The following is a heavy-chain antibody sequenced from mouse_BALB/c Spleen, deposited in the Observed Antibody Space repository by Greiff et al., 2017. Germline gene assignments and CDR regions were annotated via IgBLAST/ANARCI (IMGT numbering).Heavy chain of an antibody. V-gene: IGHV5-12-2*01. CDR1: GFTFSSYT. D-gene: IGHD2-1*01. Sequence: EVKLVESGGGLVQPGGSLKLSCAASGFTFSSYTMSWVRQTPEKRLEWVAYISNGGGSTYYPDTVKGRFTISRDNAKNTLYLQMSSLKSEDTAMYYCARHDGNYVLNAMDYWGQGTSVTVSS. CDR2: ISNGGGST. J-gene: IGHJ4*01. CDR3: ARHDGNYVLNAMDY.